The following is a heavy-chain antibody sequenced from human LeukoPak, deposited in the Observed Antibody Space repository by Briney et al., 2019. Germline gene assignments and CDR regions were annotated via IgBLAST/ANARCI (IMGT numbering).Heavy chain of an antibody. CDR1: GFPFSNSW. CDR3: AGGSSMEV. D-gene: IGHD1-26*01. CDR2: IKKDGSGI. J-gene: IGHJ6*04. Sequence: PGGSLRLSCAVSGFPFSNSWMYWVRQAPGKGLEGVANIKKDGSGISYVDSVKGQFIISIDKARNSVYLQMNSLRVEDTAVYYCAGGSSMEVWGKGTAVTVSS. V-gene: IGHV3-7*03.